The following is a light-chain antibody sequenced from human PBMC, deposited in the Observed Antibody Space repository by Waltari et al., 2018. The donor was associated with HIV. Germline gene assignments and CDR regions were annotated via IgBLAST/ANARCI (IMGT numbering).Light chain of an antibody. Sequence: QSALTQPRPVSGSPGQSVTISCTGTSSDVGTYNYVSWYQQHPGKAPKLILYDVSKRPSGVPDRFSGSKSGNTASLTISGLRVEDEVDYYCCSYAGSYFYVFGTGTQVTVL. J-gene: IGLJ1*01. V-gene: IGLV2-11*01. CDR1: SSDVGTYNY. CDR3: CSYAGSYFYV. CDR2: DVS.